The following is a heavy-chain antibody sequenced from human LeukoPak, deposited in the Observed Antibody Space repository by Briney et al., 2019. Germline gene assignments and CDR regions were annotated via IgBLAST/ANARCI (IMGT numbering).Heavy chain of an antibody. CDR1: GYTFGTHW. Sequence: GASVKVSCKASGYTFGTHWMHWVRQAPGQGLEWMGWINPNSGGTNYAQKFQGRVTMTRDTSISTAYMELSRLRSDDTAVYYCARSEVVMGPIYYFDYWGQGTLVTVSS. V-gene: IGHV1-2*02. J-gene: IGHJ4*02. CDR3: ARSEVVMGPIYYFDY. CDR2: INPNSGGT. D-gene: IGHD3-22*01.